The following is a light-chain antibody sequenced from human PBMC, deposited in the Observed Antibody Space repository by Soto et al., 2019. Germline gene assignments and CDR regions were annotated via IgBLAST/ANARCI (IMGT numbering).Light chain of an antibody. CDR1: SSDVGTYNL. CDR3: CSYAGFSYV. V-gene: IGLV2-23*01. J-gene: IGLJ1*01. Sequence: VLTQPASVSGSPGQSITISCTGTSSDVGTYNLVSWYQQYPGKAPKLMIYEGSKRPSGVSNRFSGSKSGNTASLTVSGLQAEDEADYYCCSYAGFSYVFGTGTKVTVL. CDR2: EGS.